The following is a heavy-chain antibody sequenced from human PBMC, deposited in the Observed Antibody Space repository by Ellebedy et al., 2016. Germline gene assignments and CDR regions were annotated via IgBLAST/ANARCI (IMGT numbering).Heavy chain of an antibody. D-gene: IGHD4-11*01. J-gene: IGHJ5*02. CDR1: GFTLSSYT. V-gene: IGHV3-21*01. CDR3: AREDYRTFDP. Sequence: GESLKISXAASGFTLSSYTMIWVRQAPGKGLEWVSRITPTSSHLYYADSLKGRFTISRDNSKNSLYLQMNSLRAEDAAVYYCAREDYRTFDPWGQGTLATVSS. CDR2: ITPTSSHL.